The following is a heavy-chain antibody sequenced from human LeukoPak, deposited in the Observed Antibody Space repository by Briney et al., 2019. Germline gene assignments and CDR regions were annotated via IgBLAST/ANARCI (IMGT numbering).Heavy chain of an antibody. CDR2: IKQDGSEK. CDR3: ARMGPNGDHEDY. D-gene: IGHD4-17*01. CDR1: GFTFSSYW. Sequence: PGGSLRLSCATSGFTFSSYWMSWVRQAPGKGLEWVANIKQDGSEKYYVDSVKGRSTISRDNAKNSLYLQMNSLRAEDTAVYYCARMGPNGDHEDYWGQGTLVTVSS. V-gene: IGHV3-7*01. J-gene: IGHJ4*02.